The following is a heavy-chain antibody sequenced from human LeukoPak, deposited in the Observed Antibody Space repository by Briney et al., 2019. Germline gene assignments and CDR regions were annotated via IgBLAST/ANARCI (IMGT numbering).Heavy chain of an antibody. CDR2: VDPEDGET. Sequence: ASVKVSCKVSGYTFTDYYMHWVQQAPGKGLEWMGLVDPEDGETIYAEKFQGRVTITADTSTDTAHMELSSLRSEDTAVYYCATARIMITFGGAAPRQDNDYWGQGTLVTVSS. V-gene: IGHV1-69-2*01. J-gene: IGHJ4*02. CDR3: ATARIMITFGGAAPRQDNDY. CDR1: GYTFTDYY. D-gene: IGHD3-16*01.